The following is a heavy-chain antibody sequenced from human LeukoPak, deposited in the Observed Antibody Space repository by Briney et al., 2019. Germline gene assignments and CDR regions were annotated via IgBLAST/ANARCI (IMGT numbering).Heavy chain of an antibody. CDR3: ARADCSSTSCYTPFDY. V-gene: IGHV1-69*01. CDR2: IIPIFGTA. J-gene: IGHJ4*02. CDR1: GGTFSSYA. Sequence: SVKVSCKASGGTFSSYAISWVRQAPGQGLEWMGGIIPIFGTANYAQKFQGRVTITADESTSTDYMELSSLRSEDTAVYYCARADCSSTSCYTPFDYWGQGTLVTVSS. D-gene: IGHD2-2*02.